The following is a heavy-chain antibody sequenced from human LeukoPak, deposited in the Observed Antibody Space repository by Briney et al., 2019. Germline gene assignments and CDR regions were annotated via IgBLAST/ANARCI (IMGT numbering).Heavy chain of an antibody. CDR3: ASYYGSGSFDY. CDR2: IYYSGST. CDR1: GGSISSYY. J-gene: IGHJ4*02. Sequence: SETLSLTCTVSGGSISSYYWSWIRQPPGKGLEWIGYIYYSGSTYYNPSLKSRVTISVDTSKNQFSLKLSSVTAADTAVYYCASYYGSGSFDYWGQGTLVTVSS. V-gene: IGHV4-59*08. D-gene: IGHD3-10*01.